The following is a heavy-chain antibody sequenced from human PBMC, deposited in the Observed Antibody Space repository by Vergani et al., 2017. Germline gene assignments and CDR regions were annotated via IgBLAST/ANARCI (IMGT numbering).Heavy chain of an antibody. CDR1: GGSISSYY. J-gene: IGHJ3*02. CDR2: IYYSGST. V-gene: IGHV4-59*01. CDR3: ARGGGIVGAHDAFDI. Sequence: QVKLQESGPGLLKPSETLSLTCTVSGGSISSYYWSWIRQPPGKGLEWIEYIYYSGSTNYNPSLKSRVTISVDTSKNQFSLKLSSVTAADTAVYYCARGGGIVGAHDAFDIWGQGTMVTVSS. D-gene: IGHD1-26*01.